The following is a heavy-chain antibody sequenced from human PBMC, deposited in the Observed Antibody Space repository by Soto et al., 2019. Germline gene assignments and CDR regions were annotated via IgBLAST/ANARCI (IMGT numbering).Heavy chain of an antibody. CDR2: LYDVDGS. CDR3: ATWHEREHAYDV. CDR1: GLTISGKKY. D-gene: IGHD1-1*01. J-gene: IGHJ3*01. Sequence: DVQLVESGGGLIQPGESLILSCSAFGLTISGKKYVAWVRQAPGKGLEWVSGLYDVDGSFYADSVRGRFTTSSDSSKTTVYLQMNEMRPDDAAVYYCATWHEREHAYDVWGQGTTVTVSS. V-gene: IGHV3-53*01.